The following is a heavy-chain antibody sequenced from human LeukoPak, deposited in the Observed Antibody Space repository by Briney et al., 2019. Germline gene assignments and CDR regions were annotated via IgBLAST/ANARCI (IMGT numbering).Heavy chain of an antibody. V-gene: IGHV3-33*01. J-gene: IGHJ4*02. CDR3: ARGKYSSGWDDFDY. CDR1: GFTFSSYG. CDR2: IWYDGSNK. Sequence: GRSLRLSCAASGFTFSSYGMHRGRHAPGNGLEGVAVIWYDGSNKYYADSVKGRFTISRDNSKNTLYLQMNSLRAEDTAVYYCARGKYSSGWDDFDYWGQGTLVTVSS. D-gene: IGHD6-19*01.